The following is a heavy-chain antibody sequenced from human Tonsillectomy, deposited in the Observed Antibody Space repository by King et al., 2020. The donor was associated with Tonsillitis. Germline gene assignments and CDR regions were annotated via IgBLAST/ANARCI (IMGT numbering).Heavy chain of an antibody. D-gene: IGHD1-26*01. CDR3: ATTFSGNYYDGLGY. J-gene: IGHJ4*02. V-gene: IGHV5-51*01. CDR2: IYPGDSDS. CDR1: GYSFTTYW. Sequence: QLVQSGAEVKKPGESVKISCKGSGYSFTTYWIAWVRQMPGKGLEWLGIIYPGDSDSRNNPSFQGQVTISADKSISTAYLQWNSLKASDTAMYYCATTFSGNYYDGLGYWGQGTLVTVSS.